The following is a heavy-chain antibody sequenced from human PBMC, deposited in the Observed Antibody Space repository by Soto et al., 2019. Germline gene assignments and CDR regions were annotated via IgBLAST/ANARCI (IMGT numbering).Heavy chain of an antibody. CDR3: ARVGQGQYSFDY. Sequence: EVQLVESGGGLVQPGGSLRLSCAGSGFTFSSYWMHWVRQTPGEGLVWVSRISPDGSRTSYADSVKGRFTISRDNAENTLYLQMNSLRAEDTAVYYCARVGQGQYSFDYWGQGTLVTVSS. CDR1: GFTFSSYW. J-gene: IGHJ4*02. CDR2: ISPDGSRT. V-gene: IGHV3-74*01.